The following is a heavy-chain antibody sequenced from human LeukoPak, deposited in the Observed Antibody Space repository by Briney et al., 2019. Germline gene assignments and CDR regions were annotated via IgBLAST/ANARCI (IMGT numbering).Heavy chain of an antibody. CDR1: GFTFSSYG. CDR3: ARVTSLGYCSSTSCPLDY. J-gene: IGHJ4*02. Sequence: GGSLRLSCAASGFTFSSYGMHWVRQAPGKGLEWVAVIWYDGSNKYYADSVKGRFTISRDNSKNTLYLQMNSLRAEDTAVYYCARVTSLGYCSSTSCPLDYWGQGTLVTVSS. D-gene: IGHD2-2*01. V-gene: IGHV3-33*01. CDR2: IWYDGSNK.